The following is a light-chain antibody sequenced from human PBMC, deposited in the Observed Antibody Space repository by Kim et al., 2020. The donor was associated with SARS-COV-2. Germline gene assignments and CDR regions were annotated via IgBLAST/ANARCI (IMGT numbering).Light chain of an antibody. CDR1: SSNIGSNT. V-gene: IGLV1-44*01. CDR3: AAWDDSLNGWV. Sequence: ELTQPPSASVTPGQRVTISCSGSSSNIGSNTVNWYQQLPGTAPKLLLYSNNQRPAGVPDRFSGSKSGTSASLAISGLQSEDESVCYCAAWDDSLNGWVFGGGTQLTVL. J-gene: IGLJ3*02. CDR2: SNN.